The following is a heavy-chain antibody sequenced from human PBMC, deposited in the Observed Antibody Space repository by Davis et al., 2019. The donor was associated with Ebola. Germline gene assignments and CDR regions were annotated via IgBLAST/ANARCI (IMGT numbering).Heavy chain of an antibody. CDR2: ISSSSSYI. V-gene: IGHV3-21*01. J-gene: IGHJ4*02. D-gene: IGHD1-26*01. CDR3: ARGLPWELLGLDY. Sequence: GESLKISCAASGFTFSSYSMNWVRQAPGKGLEWVSSISSSSSYIYYADSVKGRFTISRDNAKNSLYLQMNSLRAEDTAVYYCARGLPWELLGLDYWGQGTLVTVSS. CDR1: GFTFSSYS.